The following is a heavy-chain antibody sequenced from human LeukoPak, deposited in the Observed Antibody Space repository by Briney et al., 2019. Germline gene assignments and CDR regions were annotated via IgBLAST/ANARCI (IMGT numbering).Heavy chain of an antibody. CDR3: AKGWDSVVRGSSFDY. V-gene: IGHV3-23*01. CDR1: GFTFSSYA. CDR2: ISGSGGST. Sequence: GGSLRLSCAASGFTFSSYAMSWVRQAPGKGLEWVSAISGSGGSTYCADSVKGRFTISRDNSKNTLYLQMNSLRAEDTAVYYCAKGWDSVVRGSSFDYWGQGTLVTVSS. J-gene: IGHJ4*02. D-gene: IGHD3-10*01.